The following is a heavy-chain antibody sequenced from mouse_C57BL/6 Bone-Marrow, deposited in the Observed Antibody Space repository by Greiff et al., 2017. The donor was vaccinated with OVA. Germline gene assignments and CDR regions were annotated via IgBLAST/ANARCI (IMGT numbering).Heavy chain of an antibody. CDR3: ARSRGLRRWFAD. V-gene: IGHV1-63*01. CDR1: GYTFTNYW. CDR2: IYPGGGYT. J-gene: IGHJ3*01. Sequence: QVQLQQSGAELVRPGTSVKMSCKASGYTFTNYWIGWAQQRPGHGLEWIGDIYPGGGYTNYNAKFKGKATLTADKSSSTAYMQFSSLTSEDSAIYYCARSRGLRRWFADWGQGTLVTVSA. D-gene: IGHD2-4*01.